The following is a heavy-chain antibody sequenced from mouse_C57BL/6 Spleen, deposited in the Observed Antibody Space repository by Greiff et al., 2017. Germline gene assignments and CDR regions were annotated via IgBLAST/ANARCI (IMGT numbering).Heavy chain of an antibody. Sequence: QVQLQQPGAELVKPGASVKMSCKASGYTFTSYWITWVKQRPGQGLEWIGDIYPGSGSTNYNEKFKSKATLTVDTSSSTAYMQLSSLTSEDSAVYYCARGDNGNESYALDDWGQGTSVTVSS. CDR2: IYPGSGST. D-gene: IGHD2-1*01. J-gene: IGHJ4*01. CDR3: ARGDNGNESYALDD. CDR1: GYTFTSYW. V-gene: IGHV1-55*01.